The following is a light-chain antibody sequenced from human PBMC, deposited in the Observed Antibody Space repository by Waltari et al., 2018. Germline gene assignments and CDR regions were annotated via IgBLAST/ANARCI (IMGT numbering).Light chain of an antibody. CDR2: AAS. CDR3: QQYYSYPRGT. CDR1: QGISSY. V-gene: IGKV1-8*01. Sequence: AIRMTQSPSSFSASTGDRVTITCRASQGISSYLAWYQQKPGKAPKLLIYAASTLQSGVPSRFSGSGSWTDFTLTISCLQSEDFATYYCQQYYSYPRGTFGQGTKVEIK. J-gene: IGKJ1*01.